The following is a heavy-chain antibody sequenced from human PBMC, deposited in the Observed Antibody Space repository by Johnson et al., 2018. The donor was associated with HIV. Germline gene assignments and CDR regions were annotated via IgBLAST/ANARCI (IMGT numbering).Heavy chain of an antibody. CDR3: AKDVGNYWPDSFDI. D-gene: IGHD3-22*01. V-gene: IGHV3-30*02. CDR2: IRYDGSNK. J-gene: IGHJ3*02. Sequence: QVQLVESGGGVVQPGGSLRLSCAASGFTFSSYGMHLVRQAPGKGLEWVAFIRYDGSNKYYADSVQGRFTISRDKSENTLYLQMNSLRDEDTAVYYCAKDVGNYWPDSFDIWGQGTMVTVSS. CDR1: GFTFSSYG.